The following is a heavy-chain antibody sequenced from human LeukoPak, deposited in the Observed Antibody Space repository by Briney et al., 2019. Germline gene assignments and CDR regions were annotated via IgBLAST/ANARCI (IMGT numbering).Heavy chain of an antibody. CDR1: GGTFSSYA. CDR3: ARGRDSSGYEWYG. CDR2: IIPIFGTA. J-gene: IGHJ4*02. V-gene: IGHV1-69*13. D-gene: IGHD3-22*01. Sequence: SVKVSCKASGGTFSSYAISWVRQAPGQVLEWMGGIIPIFGTANYAQKFQGRVTITADESTSTAYMELSSLRSEDTAVYYCARGRDSSGYEWYGWGQGTLVTVSS.